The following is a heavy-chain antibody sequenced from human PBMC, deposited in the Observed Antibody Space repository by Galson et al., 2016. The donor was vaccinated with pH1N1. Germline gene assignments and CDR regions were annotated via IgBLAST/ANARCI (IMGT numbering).Heavy chain of an antibody. CDR1: GFTFDDYA. CDR2: ISWNSGGI. Sequence: SLRLSCAASGFTFDDYAMHWVRQAPGKGLEWVSGISWNSGGIGYADSVKGRFTISRDNAKNSLYLQMNSLRAEETALYYCAKEDGYYGSGTMDYWGQGTLVTVSS. D-gene: IGHD3-10*01. J-gene: IGHJ4*02. V-gene: IGHV3-9*01. CDR3: AKEDGYYGSGTMDY.